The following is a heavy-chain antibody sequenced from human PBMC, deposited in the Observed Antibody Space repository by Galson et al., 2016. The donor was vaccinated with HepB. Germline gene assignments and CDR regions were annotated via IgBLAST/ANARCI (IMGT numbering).Heavy chain of an antibody. V-gene: IGHV3-23*01. J-gene: IGHJ4*02. Sequence: SLRLSCAASGVSSGNYAVSWVRQAPGKGLEWVSGDLFRGASPYYADSVKGRFTISRDTSKNTLFLQMNSLRVEDTAVYYCAKETLYERGGYYLYYFDSWGQGTLVTVSS. CDR2: DLFRGASP. CDR1: GVSSGNYA. CDR3: AKETLYERGGYYLYYFDS. D-gene: IGHD3-22*01.